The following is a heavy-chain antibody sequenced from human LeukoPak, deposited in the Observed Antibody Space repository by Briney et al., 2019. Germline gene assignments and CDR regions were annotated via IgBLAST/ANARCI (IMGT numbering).Heavy chain of an antibody. V-gene: IGHV3-13*04. Sequence: GGSLRLSCAASGFTFSSYDMHWVRQGTGKGLEWVSAIGTAGDTYSPGSVKGRFTTSRKNAKNSLYLQMNSLRVGDTAVYYCARGRGWGTFDIWGQGTMVTVSS. J-gene: IGHJ3*02. CDR1: GFTFSSYD. D-gene: IGHD3-10*01. CDR2: IGTAGDT. CDR3: ARGRGWGTFDI.